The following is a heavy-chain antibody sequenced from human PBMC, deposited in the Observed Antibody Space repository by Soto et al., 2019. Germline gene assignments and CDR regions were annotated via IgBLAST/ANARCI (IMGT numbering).Heavy chain of an antibody. D-gene: IGHD6-19*01. Sequence: GGSLRLSCAASGFTFSSYSMNWVRQAPGKGLEWVSYISSSSSTIYYADSVKGRFTISRDNAKNSLYLQMNSLRAEDTAVYYCARDLFPDGWGWFDPWGQGTLVTVSS. CDR3: ARDLFPDGWGWFDP. CDR2: ISSSSSTI. V-gene: IGHV3-48*01. CDR1: GFTFSSYS. J-gene: IGHJ5*02.